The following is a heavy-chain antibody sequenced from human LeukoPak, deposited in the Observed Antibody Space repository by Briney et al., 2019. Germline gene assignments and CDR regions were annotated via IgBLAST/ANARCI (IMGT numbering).Heavy chain of an antibody. CDR1: GFPLSTSGMC. CDR2: IDWDDDK. CDR3: ARMKAGITIFGVVTQYYFDY. D-gene: IGHD3-3*01. V-gene: IGHV2-70*11. Sequence: SGPALVKPTQTLTLTCTFSGFPLSTSGMCVSWIRQPPGKALEWLARIDWDDDKYYSTSLKTRLTISKDTSKNQVVLTMTNMDPVDTATYYCARMKAGITIFGVVTQYYFDYWGQGTLVTVSS. J-gene: IGHJ4*02.